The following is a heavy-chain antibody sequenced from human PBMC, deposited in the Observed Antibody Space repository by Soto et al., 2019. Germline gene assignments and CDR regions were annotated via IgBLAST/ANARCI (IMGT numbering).Heavy chain of an antibody. CDR1: GGSISSGGYY. CDR2: IYYSGST. J-gene: IGHJ4*02. CDR3: ARERNGPSYSSGWDEDY. V-gene: IGHV4-31*03. Sequence: QVQLQESGPGLVKPSQTLSLTCTVSGGSISSGGYYWSWIRQHPGKGLEWIGYIYYSGSTYYNPXLSSRGTISVXXSXDQXSLKLSSVTAADTAVYYCARERNGPSYSSGWDEDYWGQGTLVTVSS. D-gene: IGHD6-19*01.